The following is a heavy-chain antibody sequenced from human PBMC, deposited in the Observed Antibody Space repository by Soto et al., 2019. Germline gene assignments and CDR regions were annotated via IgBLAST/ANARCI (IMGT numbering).Heavy chain of an antibody. CDR2: ITPIFGIA. CDR3: AREDRDRETGLVPAAIAGMDV. Sequence: QVQLVQSGAEVKKPGSSAKVSCKASGGTFSRYSITWVRQAPGHGLEWIGRITPIFGIASYAQKFQGRVTSTADESTSTADMELSSLRSDDTAVYYCAREDRDRETGLVPAAIAGMDVWGQGTTVTVSS. CDR1: GGTFSRYS. J-gene: IGHJ6*02. D-gene: IGHD2-2*01. V-gene: IGHV1-69*08.